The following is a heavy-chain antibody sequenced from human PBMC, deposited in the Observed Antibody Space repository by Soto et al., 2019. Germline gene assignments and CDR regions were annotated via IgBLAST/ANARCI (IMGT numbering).Heavy chain of an antibody. CDR1: GGSISSGGYY. CDR3: AGTYYYDSSGYYYPNWFDP. D-gene: IGHD3-22*01. J-gene: IGHJ5*02. V-gene: IGHV4-31*03. Sequence: SETLSLTCTVSGGSISSGGYYWSWIRQHPGKGLEWIGYIYYSGSTYYNPSLKSRVTISVDTSKNQFSLKLSSVTAADTAVYYCAGTYYYDSSGYYYPNWFDPWGQGTQVTVSS. CDR2: IYYSGST.